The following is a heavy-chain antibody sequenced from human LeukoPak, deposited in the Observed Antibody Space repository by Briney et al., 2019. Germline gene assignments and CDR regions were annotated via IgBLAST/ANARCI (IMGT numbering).Heavy chain of an antibody. D-gene: IGHD2-15*01. CDR3: ARDRCSGGSCYPWYFDL. V-gene: IGHV4-61*02. J-gene: IGHJ2*01. CDR2: IYTSGST. Sequence: SQTLSLTCTVSGGSISSGNYYWSWIRQPAGKGLEWIGRIYTSGSTNYNPSLKSRVTISVDTSKNQFSLKLSSVTAADTAVYYCARDRCSGGSCYPWYFDLWGRGTLVTVSS. CDR1: GGSISSGNYY.